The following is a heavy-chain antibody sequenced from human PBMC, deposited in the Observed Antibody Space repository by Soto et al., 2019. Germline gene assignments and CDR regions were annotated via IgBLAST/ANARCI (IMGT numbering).Heavy chain of an antibody. CDR2: ITTSGGNT. V-gene: IGHV3-23*01. J-gene: IGHJ6*03. D-gene: IGHD2-8*01. CDR3: AGRYCTYGVCYTNYYYYIDV. Sequence: EVQLLESGGGLVQPGGSLRLSCAASGFTFSTYAMSWVRHAPGKGLEWVSTITTSGGNTYYADSVQGRFTISTDNSKNTLHLQMNSLRAEETAVYYCAGRYCTYGVCYTNYYYYIDVWGKGTTVTVSS. CDR1: GFTFSTYA.